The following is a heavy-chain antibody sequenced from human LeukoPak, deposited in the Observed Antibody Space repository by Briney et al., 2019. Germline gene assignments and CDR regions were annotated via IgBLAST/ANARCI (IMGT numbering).Heavy chain of an antibody. V-gene: IGHV3-33*06. J-gene: IGHJ1*01. CDR1: GFTFSSYG. CDR3: AKDRCGYYDSSGSWGYFQH. D-gene: IGHD3-22*01. CDR2: IWYDGSNK. Sequence: PGGSLRLSCAASGFTFSSYGMHWVRQAPGKGLEWVAVIWYDGSNKYYADSVKGRFTISRDNSKNTLYLQMNSLRAEDTAVYYCAKDRCGYYDSSGSWGYFQHWGQGTLVTVSS.